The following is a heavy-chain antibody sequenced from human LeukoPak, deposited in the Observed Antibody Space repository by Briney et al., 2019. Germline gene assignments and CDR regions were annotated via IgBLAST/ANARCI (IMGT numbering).Heavy chain of an antibody. CDR3: AKSSNEWELNSFDY. Sequence: NPGGSLRLSCAASGFTFRTFAMSWVRQAPGKGREWVSAISGSGVDTHYADSVKGRFTISRDNSKNTLYLQMNSLKAEDTALYYCAKSSNEWELNSFDYWGQGTLVPVSS. D-gene: IGHD1-26*01. J-gene: IGHJ4*02. CDR2: ISGSGVDT. V-gene: IGHV3-23*01. CDR1: GFTFRTFA.